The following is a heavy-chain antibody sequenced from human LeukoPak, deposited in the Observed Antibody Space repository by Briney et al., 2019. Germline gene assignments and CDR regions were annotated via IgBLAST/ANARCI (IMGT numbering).Heavy chain of an antibody. CDR1: GFIFSDYY. D-gene: IGHD1-1*01. Sequence: SGGSLRLSCAASGFIFSDYYMTWLRQATGKGLEWVAHIDVRGDTTLYADSVKGRFTVSRDSANNSLYLQMNSLRAEDTAVYYCAREDNVWNLLYNYYMDVWGKGTTVTVS. J-gene: IGHJ6*03. CDR3: AREDNVWNLLYNYYMDV. V-gene: IGHV3-11*01. CDR2: IDVRGDTT.